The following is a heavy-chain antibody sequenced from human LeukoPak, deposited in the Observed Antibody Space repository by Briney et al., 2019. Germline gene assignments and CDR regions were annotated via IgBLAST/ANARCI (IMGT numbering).Heavy chain of an antibody. V-gene: IGHV4-34*01. Sequence: PSETLSLTCAVYGGSFSGYYWSWIRQPPGKGLEWIGEINHSGSTNYNPSLKSRVTISVDTSKNQFSLKLSSVTAADTAVYYCARGSDDAFDIWGQGTMVTVS. D-gene: IGHD6-25*01. CDR3: ARGSDDAFDI. CDR2: INHSGST. J-gene: IGHJ3*02. CDR1: GGSFSGYY.